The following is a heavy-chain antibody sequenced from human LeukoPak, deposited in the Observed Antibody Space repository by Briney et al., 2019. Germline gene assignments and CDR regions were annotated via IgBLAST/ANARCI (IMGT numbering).Heavy chain of an antibody. V-gene: IGHV3-30-3*01. Sequence: GGSLRLSCAASGFTFSSYAMHWVRQAPGKGLEWVAVISYDGSNKYYADSVKGRFTISRDNSKNTLYLQMNSLRAEDTAVYYCARDGIVVVPAAKRRYYYMDVWGKGTTVTVSS. D-gene: IGHD2-2*01. CDR2: ISYDGSNK. CDR3: ARDGIVVVPAAKRRYYYMDV. CDR1: GFTFSSYA. J-gene: IGHJ6*03.